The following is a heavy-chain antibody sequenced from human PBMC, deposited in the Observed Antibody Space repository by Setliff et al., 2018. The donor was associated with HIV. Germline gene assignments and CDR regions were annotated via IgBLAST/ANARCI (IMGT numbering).Heavy chain of an antibody. CDR2: IHYSGIT. CDR1: RDSINGHW. Sequence: PSETLSLTCTVSRDSINGHWWSWIRQPPGKGLECTGSIHYSGITHYNPSLKSRLTMSVDTSKNQVSLKLTSVTDADTAVYYCARYKCINFACVGFDIWGQGTVVTVSS. J-gene: IGHJ3*02. CDR3: ARYKCINFACVGFDI. D-gene: IGHD3-9*01. V-gene: IGHV4-59*11.